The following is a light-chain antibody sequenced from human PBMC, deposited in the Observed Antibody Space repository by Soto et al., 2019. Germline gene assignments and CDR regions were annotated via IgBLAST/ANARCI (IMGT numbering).Light chain of an antibody. CDR3: AAWDDSLNRRYV. Sequence: QSVLTQPPSASGTPGQRVTISCSGSSSNIGSNTVNWYQQLPGTAPKLLIYSNNQRPSGVPDRFSGSKSGTSASLAISGLQSEDEAAYYCAAWDDSLNRRYVFGPGPKVTVL. J-gene: IGLJ1*01. CDR1: SSNIGSNT. CDR2: SNN. V-gene: IGLV1-44*01.